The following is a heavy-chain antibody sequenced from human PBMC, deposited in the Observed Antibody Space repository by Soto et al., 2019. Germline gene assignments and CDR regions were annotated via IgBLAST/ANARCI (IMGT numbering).Heavy chain of an antibody. CDR2: ISSSSSYI. CDR1: GFTFSTCT. Sequence: EVQLVESGGGLVKPGGSLRLSCAASGFTFSTCTMSWVRQAPGKGLEWVSSISSSSSYIYYADSVKGRFTISRDNAKNSLYLQMNSLRAEDTAVYYCARVGAYRDFDYWGQGTLVTVSS. J-gene: IGHJ4*02. CDR3: ARVGAYRDFDY. V-gene: IGHV3-21*02. D-gene: IGHD1-26*01.